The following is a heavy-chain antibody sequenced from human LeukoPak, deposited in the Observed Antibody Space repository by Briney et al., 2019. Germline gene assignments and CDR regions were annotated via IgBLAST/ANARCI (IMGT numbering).Heavy chain of an antibody. CDR2: IIPILGIA. D-gene: IGHD3-22*01. V-gene: IGHV1-69*04. CDR1: GGTFSSYA. CDR3: AVTSGYSPEYFQH. J-gene: IGHJ1*01. Sequence: EASVKVSCKASGGTFSSYAISWVRQAPGQGLEWMGRIIPILGIANYAQKFQGRVTITADKSTSTAYMELSSLRSDDTAVYYCAVTSGYSPEYFQHWGQGTLVTVSS.